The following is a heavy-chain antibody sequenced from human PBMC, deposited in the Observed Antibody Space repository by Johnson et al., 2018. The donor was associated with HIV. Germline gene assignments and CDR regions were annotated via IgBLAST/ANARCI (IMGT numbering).Heavy chain of an antibody. V-gene: IGHV3-66*01. CDR3: ARDSHNFWTDAFDV. CDR2: IYSGGST. Sequence: VQLVESGGGLVQPGGSLRLSCAASGFTVSSNYMSWVRQAPGKGLEWVSVIYSGGSTYHADSAKGRFTISRDNSKNTLYLQMNSLRAEDTAVYYCARDSHNFWTDAFDVWGHGSLVTVSS. J-gene: IGHJ3*01. CDR1: GFTVSSNY. D-gene: IGHD3/OR15-3a*01.